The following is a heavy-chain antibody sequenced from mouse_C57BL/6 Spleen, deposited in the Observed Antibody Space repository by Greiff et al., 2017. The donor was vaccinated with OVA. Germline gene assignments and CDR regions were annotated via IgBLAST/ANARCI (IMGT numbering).Heavy chain of an antibody. CDR1: GYTFTSYW. V-gene: IGHV1-52*01. J-gene: IGHJ4*01. CDR3: ARSYYSNYSGAMDY. D-gene: IGHD2-5*01. CDR2: IDPSDSET. Sequence: VQLQQSGAELVRPGSSVKLSCKASGYTFTSYWMHWVKQRPIQGLEWIGNIDPSDSETHYNQKFKDKATLTVDKSSSTAYMQLSSLTSEDSAVYYCARSYYSNYSGAMDYWGQGTSVTVSS.